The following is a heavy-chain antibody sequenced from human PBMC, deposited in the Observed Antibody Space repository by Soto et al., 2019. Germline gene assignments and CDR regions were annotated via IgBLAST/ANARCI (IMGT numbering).Heavy chain of an antibody. Sequence: EVQLVPSGAEVKKPGESLKISCKGSGYSFTSYWIGWVRQMPGKGLEWMGIIYPGDSDTRYSPSFQGQVNISADKSISTAYLQWSSLKASDTAMYYCARTPGYCSGGSCYPDYWGQGTLVTVSS. CDR3: ARTPGYCSGGSCYPDY. D-gene: IGHD2-15*01. V-gene: IGHV5-51*01. CDR1: GYSFTSYW. J-gene: IGHJ4*02. CDR2: IYPGDSDT.